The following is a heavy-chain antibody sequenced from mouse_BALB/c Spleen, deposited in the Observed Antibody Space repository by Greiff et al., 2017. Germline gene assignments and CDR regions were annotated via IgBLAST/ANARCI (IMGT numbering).Heavy chain of an antibody. D-gene: IGHD1-2*01. CDR1: GFTFTDYY. CDR3: ARDKDNSLLRLRGAMDY. CDR2: IRNKANGYTT. Sequence: EVKLVESGGGLVQPGGSLRLSCATSGFTFTDYYMSWVRQPPGKALEWLGFIRNKANGYTTEYSASVKGRFTISRDNSQSILYLQMNTLRAEDSATYYCARDKDNSLLRLRGAMDYWGQGTSVTVSS. V-gene: IGHV7-3*02. J-gene: IGHJ4*01.